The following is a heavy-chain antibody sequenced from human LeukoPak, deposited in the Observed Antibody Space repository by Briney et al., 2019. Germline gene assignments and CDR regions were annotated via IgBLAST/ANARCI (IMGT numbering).Heavy chain of an antibody. CDR2: IIPIFGTA. V-gene: IGHV1-69*06. Sequence: GASVKVSCKASGGTFSSYAISWVRQAPGQGLEWMGGIIPIFGTANYAQKFQGRVTITADKSTSTAYMELSSLRSEDTAVYYCARDGYSSSSQRVRFDYWGQGTLVTVSS. J-gene: IGHJ4*02. CDR3: ARDGYSSSSQRVRFDY. D-gene: IGHD6-6*01. CDR1: GGTFSSYA.